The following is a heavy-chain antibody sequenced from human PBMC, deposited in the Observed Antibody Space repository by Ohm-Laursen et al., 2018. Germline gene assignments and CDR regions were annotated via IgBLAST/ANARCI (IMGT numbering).Heavy chain of an antibody. J-gene: IGHJ4*02. D-gene: IGHD1/OR15-1a*01. Sequence: SPRLSCTASGFTFSDYWMSWVRQAPGKGLEWVANIKQDGSEKYFLDSVKGRFTFSRDNAKNSVSLQMNSLRGEDTAVYYCARGSGTPWGLYFDHWGQGALVTVSS. CDR2: IKQDGSEK. CDR1: GFTFSDYW. V-gene: IGHV3-7*01. CDR3: ARGSGTPWGLYFDH.